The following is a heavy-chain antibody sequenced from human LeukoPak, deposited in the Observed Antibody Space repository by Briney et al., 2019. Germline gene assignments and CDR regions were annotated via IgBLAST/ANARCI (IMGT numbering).Heavy chain of an antibody. J-gene: IGHJ4*02. V-gene: IGHV4-34*01. Sequence: SETLSLTCAVYGGSFSGYYWSWIRQPPGKGLEWIGEINHSGSTNYNPSLKSRVTISVDTSKNQFSLKLTSVTAADTAVYYFARIPRGRIAGGPGYFDYWGKGGQVTV. CDR2: INHSGST. D-gene: IGHD6-13*01. CDR3: ARIPRGRIAGGPGYFDY. CDR1: GGSFSGYY.